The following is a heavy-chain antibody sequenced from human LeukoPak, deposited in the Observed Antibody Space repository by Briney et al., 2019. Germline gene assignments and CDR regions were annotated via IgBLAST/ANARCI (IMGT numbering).Heavy chain of an antibody. Sequence: ASVKVSCKASGYTFTTYGINWVRQAPGQGLEWMGWISPYNGNTNYAQKRQGRVTMTTDTSTGTVYMELRSLRSDDTAVYYRARAGSSTATYPNWFDPWGQGTLVTVSS. J-gene: IGHJ5*02. CDR1: GYTFTTYG. D-gene: IGHD1-26*01. CDR2: ISPYNGNT. CDR3: ARAGSSTATYPNWFDP. V-gene: IGHV1-18*01.